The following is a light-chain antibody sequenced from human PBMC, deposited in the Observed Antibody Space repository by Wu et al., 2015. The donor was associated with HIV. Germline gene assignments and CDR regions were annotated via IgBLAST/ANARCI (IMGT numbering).Light chain of an antibody. CDR3: QQYGSSPLLT. J-gene: IGKJ4*01. CDR2: DAS. CDR1: QSVSSNY. Sequence: EIVLTQSPGTLSLSPGERATLSCRASQSVSSNYLAWYQQKPGQAPRLLIYDASSRATGIPDRFSGSGSGTDFTLTISRLEPEDFAVYYCQQYGSSPLLTFGGGTKVEI. V-gene: IGKV3-20*01.